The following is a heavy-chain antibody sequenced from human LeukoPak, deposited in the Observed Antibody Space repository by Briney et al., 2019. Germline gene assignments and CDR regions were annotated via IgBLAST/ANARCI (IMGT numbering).Heavy chain of an antibody. J-gene: IGHJ3*02. Sequence: SETLSLTCTVPGGSISSYYWNWIRQPPGKGLEWIGYIYNSESTSYNPSLKSRVTISLDTSKNQFSLKLSSVTAADTAVYYCARDDIAAAASAYAFDIWGQGTMVTVSS. CDR3: ARDDIAAAASAYAFDI. V-gene: IGHV4-59*12. D-gene: IGHD6-13*01. CDR2: IYNSEST. CDR1: GGSISSYY.